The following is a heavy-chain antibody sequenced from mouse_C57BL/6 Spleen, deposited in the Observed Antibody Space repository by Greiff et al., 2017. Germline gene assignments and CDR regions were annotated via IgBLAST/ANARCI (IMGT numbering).Heavy chain of an antibody. V-gene: IGHV1-80*01. J-gene: IGHJ3*01. D-gene: IGHD2-14*01. Sequence: VQLQQSGAELVKPGASVKISCKASGYAFSDYWMNWVKQRPGKGLEWIGQIYPGDGDTNYNGKFKGKATMTADKSSSTAYMQLSSLTSEDTAVYFCARAYDGAYWGQGTLVTVSA. CDR1: GYAFSDYW. CDR3: ARAYDGAY. CDR2: IYPGDGDT.